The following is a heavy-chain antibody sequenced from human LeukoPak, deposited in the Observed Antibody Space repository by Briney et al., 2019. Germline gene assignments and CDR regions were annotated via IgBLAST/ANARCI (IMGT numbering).Heavy chain of an antibody. V-gene: IGHV3-21*01. Sequence: GGSLRLSCAASGFTLSTYSMTWVRQGPGKGLEWVSSISTSSSYIYYADSVKGRFTISRDNAKKSLFLQMNSLRAEDTAVYYCAKDRQQYCSGGSCYGDYWGQGTLVTVSS. CDR2: ISTSSSYI. D-gene: IGHD2-15*01. CDR3: AKDRQQYCSGGSCYGDY. CDR1: GFTLSTYS. J-gene: IGHJ4*02.